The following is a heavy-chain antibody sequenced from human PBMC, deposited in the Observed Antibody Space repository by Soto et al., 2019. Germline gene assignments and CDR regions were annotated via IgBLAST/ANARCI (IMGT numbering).Heavy chain of an antibody. CDR3: ARDLTGLVLDY. D-gene: IGHD7-27*01. Sequence: PGGSLRLSCAASGFTFTTAWINWVRQAPGKGLEWVGRIKSKTDGGTPDFAAPVRGRFAISRDNAKNTLYLQMISLRAEDAAVYYCARDLTGLVLDYWGQGTPVTVSS. CDR1: GFTFTTAW. J-gene: IGHJ4*02. CDR2: IKSKTDGGTP. V-gene: IGHV3-15*07.